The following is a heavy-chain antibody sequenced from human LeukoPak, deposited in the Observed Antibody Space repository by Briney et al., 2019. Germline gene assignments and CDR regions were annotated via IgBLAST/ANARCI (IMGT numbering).Heavy chain of an antibody. CDR3: ARGPNSRSDYYYYYGMDV. CDR1: GGSISSSNW. D-gene: IGHD4-23*01. J-gene: IGHJ6*02. V-gene: IGHV4-4*02. Sequence: PSGTLSLTCAVSGGSISSSNWWSWVRPPPGKGLEWIGEIYHSGSTNYNPSLKSRVTISVDKSKNQFSLKLSSVTAADTAVYYCARGPNSRSDYYYYYGMDVWGQGTTATVSS. CDR2: IYHSGST.